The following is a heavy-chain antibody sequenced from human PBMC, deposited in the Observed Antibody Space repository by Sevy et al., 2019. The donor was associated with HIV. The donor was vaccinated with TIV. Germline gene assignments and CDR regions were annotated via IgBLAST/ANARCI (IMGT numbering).Heavy chain of an antibody. D-gene: IGHD3-22*01. J-gene: IGHJ5*02. CDR3: ARAQYYYDSSGLVDP. CDR1: GYTFTSYG. V-gene: IGHV1-18*04. Sequence: ASVKVSCKASGYTFTSYGISWVRQAPGQGLEWMGWISAYNGNTNYAQKLQGRVTMTKDTSTSTAYMELRSLRSDDTAVYYCARAQYYYDSSGLVDPWGQGTLVTVSS. CDR2: ISAYNGNT.